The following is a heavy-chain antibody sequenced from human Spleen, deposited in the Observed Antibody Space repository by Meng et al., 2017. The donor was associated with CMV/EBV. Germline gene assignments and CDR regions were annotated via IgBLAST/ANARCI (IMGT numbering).Heavy chain of an antibody. CDR1: GYTFTGYY. D-gene: IGHD6-13*01. J-gene: IGHJ6*02. Sequence: ASVKVSCKASGYTFTGYYIHWVRQAPGQGLQWMGWINPNSGGANQAQKFQGRVTMTRDTSISTAYMELSSLRSDDAAVYFCARTLRPIAAAGRHLPHFRLSDQGYYYYGMDVWGQGTTVTVSS. CDR2: INPNSGGA. V-gene: IGHV1-2*02. CDR3: ARTLRPIAAAGRHLPHFRLSDQGYYYYGMDV.